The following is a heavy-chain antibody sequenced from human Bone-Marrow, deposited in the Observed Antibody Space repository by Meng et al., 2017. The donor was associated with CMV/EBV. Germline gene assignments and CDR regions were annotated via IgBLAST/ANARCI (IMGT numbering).Heavy chain of an antibody. V-gene: IGHV3-21*01. J-gene: IGHJ4*02. CDR3: AREAIVVVPAAIADPFDY. D-gene: IGHD2-2*02. Sequence: GESLKISCAASGFTFSSYSMNWVRQAPGKGLEWVSSISSSSSYIYYADSVKGRFTISRDNAKNSLYLQMNSLRAEDTAVYYCAREAIVVVPAAIADPFDYWGQGPRSPSPQ. CDR1: GFTFSSYS. CDR2: ISSSSSYI.